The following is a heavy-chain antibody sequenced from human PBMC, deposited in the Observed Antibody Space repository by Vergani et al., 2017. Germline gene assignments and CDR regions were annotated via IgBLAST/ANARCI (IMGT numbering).Heavy chain of an antibody. CDR3: ARGSGSGSYYYYYYGMNV. CDR1: GGSFSGYY. V-gene: IGHV4-34*01. CDR2: INHSGST. D-gene: IGHD3-10*01. Sequence: QVQLQESGPGLVKPSETLSLTCAVYGGSFSGYYWSWIRQPPGKGLEWIGEINHSGSTNYNPSLKSRVTISVDTSKNHFSLKLSSVNAADTAVYYCARGSGSGSYYYYYYGMNVWGQGTTVTVSS. J-gene: IGHJ6*02.